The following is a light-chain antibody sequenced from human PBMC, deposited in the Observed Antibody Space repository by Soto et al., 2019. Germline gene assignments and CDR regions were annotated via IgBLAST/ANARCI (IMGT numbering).Light chain of an antibody. Sequence: EIVLTQSPGTLSLSPGERATVSCKTSQSSGSNFLAWYQQKPGQAPRLLIYSSSQRATGIPDRFSGSASGADFTPTIDRLEPEDFAVYYCQLYGNSPPFGQGPRLEIK. J-gene: IGKJ5*01. CDR3: QLYGNSPP. V-gene: IGKV3-20*01. CDR2: SSS. CDR1: QSSGSNF.